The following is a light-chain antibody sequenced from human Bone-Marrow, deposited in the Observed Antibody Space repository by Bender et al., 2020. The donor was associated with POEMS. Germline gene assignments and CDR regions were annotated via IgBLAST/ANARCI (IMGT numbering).Light chain of an antibody. CDR1: STDIGAYNY. V-gene: IGLV2-14*03. CDR2: AFT. J-gene: IGLJ3*02. CDR3: AAWVAGLSGGV. Sequence: QSALTQPASVSGSPGQSITISCTGTSTDIGAYNYVSWLQKHPGKAPQLIIYAFTNRPSGVSNRFYGPKPGNTASLSISGLQSEDVADYYCAAWVAGLSGGVVGGGTKLTFL.